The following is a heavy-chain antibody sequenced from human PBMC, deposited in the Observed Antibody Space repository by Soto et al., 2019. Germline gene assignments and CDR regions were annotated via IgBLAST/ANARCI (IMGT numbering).Heavy chain of an antibody. CDR1: GYTFTSYG. CDR3: ARDMRFYDGSGFVEY. CDR2: ISAYTGDT. Sequence: GASVQVSFKGSGYTFTSYGITWVRQAPGQGLEWMGWISAYTGDTNYAQKLQGRVTMTTDTSTSTAYMELRSLGSDDTAVYYCARDMRFYDGSGFVEYWGQGTPVTVYS. D-gene: IGHD3-22*01. V-gene: IGHV1-18*01. J-gene: IGHJ4*02.